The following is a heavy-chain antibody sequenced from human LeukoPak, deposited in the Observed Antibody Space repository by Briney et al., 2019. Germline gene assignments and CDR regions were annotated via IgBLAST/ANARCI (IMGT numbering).Heavy chain of an antibody. Sequence: GGSLRLSCAAYGFTISTYAMHWVRQAPGKGLEFVSGISSNGAGTYYANSVKGRFTISRDISKNTLYLQMGSLRAEDMAVYYCARTTYTSPDYWGQGTLVTVSS. J-gene: IGHJ4*02. D-gene: IGHD1-14*01. V-gene: IGHV3-64*01. CDR2: ISSNGAGT. CDR3: ARTTYTSPDY. CDR1: GFTISTYA.